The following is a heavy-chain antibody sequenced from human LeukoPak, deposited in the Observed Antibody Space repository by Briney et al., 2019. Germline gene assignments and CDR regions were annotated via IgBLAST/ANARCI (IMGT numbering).Heavy chain of an antibody. Sequence: ASVKVSCKLSGYTFTENYIHWVRQAPGQGLEWMGLINPLTGDANYTERFQGRVTLARDTSSGTAYMHLSSLRYDDTAVYYCARRKSGYSPWGQGTPV. CDR2: INPLTGDA. D-gene: IGHD3-22*01. V-gene: IGHV1-2*02. CDR3: ARRKSGYSP. J-gene: IGHJ4*02. CDR1: GYTFTENY.